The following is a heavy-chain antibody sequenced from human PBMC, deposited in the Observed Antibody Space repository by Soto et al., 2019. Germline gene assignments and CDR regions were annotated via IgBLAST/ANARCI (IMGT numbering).Heavy chain of an antibody. J-gene: IGHJ3*02. CDR2: ISGNGDFT. V-gene: IGHV3-23*01. Sequence: EVQMLESGGGLVQPGGSLRLSCAASGFTLSSYALSWVRQAPGKGLEWVSGISGNGDFTFDADSVRGRFTISRDNSMNTLYLQMNSLRVEDTVVYYCARGPTIFGVGVDAFDIWGQGTMATVSS. CDR3: ARGPTIFGVGVDAFDI. CDR1: GFTLSSYA. D-gene: IGHD3-3*01.